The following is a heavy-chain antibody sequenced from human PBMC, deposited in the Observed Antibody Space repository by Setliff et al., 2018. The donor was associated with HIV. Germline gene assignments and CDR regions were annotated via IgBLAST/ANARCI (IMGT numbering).Heavy chain of an antibody. Sequence: PTLVNPTQTLTLTCTFSGLSLSTSGVGVGWIRQSPGKALEWLAFIYWNNNKHYSTSLKSRLTVTKDTSKNWVVFTMTNMDPVDTATYYCAYSGRQLRGPYFDFWGQGTPVTVSS. V-gene: IGHV2-5*01. D-gene: IGHD1-1*01. CDR3: AYSGRQLRGPYFDF. CDR2: IYWNNNK. J-gene: IGHJ4*02. CDR1: GLSLSTSGVG.